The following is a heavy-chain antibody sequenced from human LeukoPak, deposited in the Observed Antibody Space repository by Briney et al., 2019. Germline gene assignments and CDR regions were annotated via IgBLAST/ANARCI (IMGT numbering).Heavy chain of an antibody. CDR2: IYHSGST. CDR1: GGSVSSYY. CDR3: ARVADSSFDY. J-gene: IGHJ4*02. V-gene: IGHV4-59*02. Sequence: SETMSLTCTVSGGSVSSYYWSWIRQPPGEGLEWIGNIYHSGSTNYNPSLKSRVTISADTSKNQFSLKLSSVTAADTAVYYCARVADSSFDYWGQGTLVTVSS. D-gene: IGHD6-6*01.